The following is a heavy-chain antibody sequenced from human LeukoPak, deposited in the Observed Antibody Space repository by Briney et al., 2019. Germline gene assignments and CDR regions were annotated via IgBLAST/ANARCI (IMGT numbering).Heavy chain of an antibody. CDR2: IYSGGNT. CDR1: RFTFSNND. J-gene: IGHJ4*02. Sequence: GGSLRLSCAASRFTFSNNDMCWVRQAPGKGLEWVSVIYSGGNTNYADSVKGRFIISRDNLKNTVFLQMNSVRAEDTAVYYCARAFQYGSGSYPYSLWGQGTLVTVSS. CDR3: ARAFQYGSGSYPYSL. D-gene: IGHD3-10*01. V-gene: IGHV3-66*01.